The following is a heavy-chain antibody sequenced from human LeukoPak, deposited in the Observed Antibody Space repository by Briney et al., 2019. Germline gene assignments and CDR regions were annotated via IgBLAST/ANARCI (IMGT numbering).Heavy chain of an antibody. J-gene: IGHJ4*02. V-gene: IGHV3-20*04. Sequence: GGSLRLSCAASGFTLDDYGMSWVRQAPGKGLEWVSGINWNGGSTGYADSVKGRFTISRDNAKNSLYLQMNSLRAEYTAAYYCAGDPNYGDYGYWGQGTLVTVSS. CDR3: AGDPNYGDYGY. D-gene: IGHD4-17*01. CDR1: GFTLDDYG. CDR2: INWNGGST.